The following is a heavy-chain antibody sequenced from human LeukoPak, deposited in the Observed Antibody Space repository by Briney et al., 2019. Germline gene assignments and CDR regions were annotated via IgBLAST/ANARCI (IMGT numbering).Heavy chain of an antibody. D-gene: IGHD3-16*01. CDR3: ATYYVGAGGRGH. V-gene: IGHV4-34*10. CDR2: HSGNS. J-gene: IGHJ4*02. CDR1: GGSFSGYY. Sequence: PSQTLSLTCAVYGGSFSGYYWSWIRQPPGKGLEWIGHSGNSDYKPSLKSRITMSTDTSNNRFSLNLVSVTAADTAVYYCATYYVGAGGRGHWGPGTLVTVSS.